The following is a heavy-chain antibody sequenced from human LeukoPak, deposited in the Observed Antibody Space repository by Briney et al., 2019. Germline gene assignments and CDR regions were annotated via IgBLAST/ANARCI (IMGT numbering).Heavy chain of an antibody. V-gene: IGHV3-30*18. Sequence: GRSLRLSCAASGFTFSNYGMHWVRQAPGKGLEWVAVISYDGSNKYYADSVKGRFTISRDNSKNTLYLQMNSLRAEDTAVYYCAKASVGYGMDVWGKGTTVTVSS. J-gene: IGHJ6*04. CDR2: ISYDGSNK. D-gene: IGHD4-23*01. CDR3: AKASVGYGMDV. CDR1: GFTFSNYG.